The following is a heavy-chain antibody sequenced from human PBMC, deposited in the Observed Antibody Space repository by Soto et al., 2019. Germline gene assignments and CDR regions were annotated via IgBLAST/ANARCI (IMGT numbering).Heavy chain of an antibody. CDR1: GFTFSSYA. V-gene: IGHV3-30-3*01. CDR2: ISYDGSNK. Sequence: QVQLVESGGGVVQPGRSLRLSCAASGFTFSSYAMHWVRQAPVKGLEWVAVISYDGSNKYYADSVKGRFTISRDNSKNKLYLQMNSLRAEDTDVYYCARGRIVLVPAAMAAFDIWGQGTMVTVSS. D-gene: IGHD2-2*01. J-gene: IGHJ3*02. CDR3: ARGRIVLVPAAMAAFDI.